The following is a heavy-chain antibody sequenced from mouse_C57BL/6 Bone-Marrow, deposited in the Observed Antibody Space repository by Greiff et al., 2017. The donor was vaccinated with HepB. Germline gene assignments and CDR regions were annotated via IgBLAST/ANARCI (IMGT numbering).Heavy chain of an antibody. CDR3: ARGDGYYGDY. CDR1: GYTFTSYW. J-gene: IGHJ2*01. V-gene: IGHV1-50*01. D-gene: IGHD2-3*01. CDR2: IDPSDSYT. Sequence: QVQLQLPGAELVKPGASVKLSCKASGYTFTSYWMQWVKQRPGQGLEWIGEIDPSDSYTNYNQKFKGKATLTVDTSSSTAYMQLSSLTSEDSAVYYCARGDGYYGDYWGQGTTLTVSS.